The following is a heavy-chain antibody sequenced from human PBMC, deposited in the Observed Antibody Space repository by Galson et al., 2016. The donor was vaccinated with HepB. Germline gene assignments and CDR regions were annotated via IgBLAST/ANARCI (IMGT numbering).Heavy chain of an antibody. V-gene: IGHV3-30*18. CDR3: AKDAAYDFWSGHEGNYRMDV. D-gene: IGHD3/OR15-3a*01. J-gene: IGHJ6*02. Sequence: SLRLSCAGSGFTFSNYGIHWVRQAPGKGLEWVAVISYDGSNKYYADFLKGRFIISREHSKNTLYLQMNSLRADDTAVYYCAKDAAYDFWSGHEGNYRMDVWGQGTTVTVSS. CDR1: GFTFSNYG. CDR2: ISYDGSNK.